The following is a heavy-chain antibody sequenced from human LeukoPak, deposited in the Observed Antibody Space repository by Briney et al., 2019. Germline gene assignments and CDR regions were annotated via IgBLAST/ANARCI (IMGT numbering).Heavy chain of an antibody. J-gene: IGHJ4*02. V-gene: IGHV4-61*02. CDR1: GGSISSGSYY. Sequence: SQTLSLTCTVSGGSISSGSYYWSWIRQPAGKGLEWIGRIYTSGSTNYNPSLKSRVTISVDTSKNQFSLKLSSVTAADTAVYYCARGIVAAFDYWGQGTLVTVSS. D-gene: IGHD6-13*01. CDR3: ARGIVAAFDY. CDR2: IYTSGST.